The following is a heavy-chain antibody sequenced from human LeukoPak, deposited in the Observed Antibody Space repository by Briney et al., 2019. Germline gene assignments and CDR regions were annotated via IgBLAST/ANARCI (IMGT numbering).Heavy chain of an antibody. D-gene: IGHD6-19*01. V-gene: IGHV5-51*01. J-gene: IGHJ4*02. CDR3: ARQVVGQWLVRGPFNI. Sequence: GESLKISCQGSGYSFTSHWIGWVRQMPGKGLEWMGIIYPTDSDTRYSPSFQGQVFISVDKSISTAYLRWNSLKASDTAMYYCARQVVGQWLVRGPFNIWGQGTLVTVSS. CDR2: IYPTDSDT. CDR1: GYSFTSHW.